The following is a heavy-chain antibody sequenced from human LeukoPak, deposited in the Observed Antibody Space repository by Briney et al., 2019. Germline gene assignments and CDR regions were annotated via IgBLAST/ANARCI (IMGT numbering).Heavy chain of an antibody. Sequence: ASVKVSCKASGYTFTSYYMHWVRQAPGQGLEWMGWINPNSGGTNYAQKFQGRVTMTRDTSISTAYMELSRLRSDDTAVYYCARVPKRPYYFDYWGQGTLVTVSS. CDR2: INPNSGGT. CDR1: GYTFTSYY. J-gene: IGHJ4*02. V-gene: IGHV1-2*02. CDR3: ARVPKRPYYFDY.